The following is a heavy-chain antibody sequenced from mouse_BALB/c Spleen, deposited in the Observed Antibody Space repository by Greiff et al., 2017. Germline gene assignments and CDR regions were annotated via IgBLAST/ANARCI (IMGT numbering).Heavy chain of an antibody. CDR2: IYPGNVNT. J-gene: IGHJ4*01. CDR3: ASSLRDYAMDY. Sequence: QVQLQQSGPELVKPGASVRISCKASGYTFTSYYIHWVKQRPGQGLEWIGWIYPGNVNTKYNEKFKGKATLTADKSSSTAYMQLSSLTSEDSAVYFCASSLRDYAMDYWGQGTSVTVSS. CDR1: GYTFTSYY. V-gene: IGHV1S56*01. D-gene: IGHD1-1*01.